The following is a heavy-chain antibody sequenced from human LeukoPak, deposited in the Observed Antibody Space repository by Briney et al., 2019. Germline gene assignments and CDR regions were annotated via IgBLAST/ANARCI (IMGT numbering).Heavy chain of an antibody. J-gene: IGHJ4*02. CDR1: KFTFSDYY. Sequence: PGGSLRLSCVASKFTFSDYYMDWVRQAPGKGLEWVGRIRNKANSYTTEYAASVKGRFTISRDDSKKSLYLQMDSLKTEDTAVYYCARGREYSYGYGGKYYFDYWGQGTLVTVSS. CDR2: IRNKANSYTT. CDR3: ARGREYSYGYGGKYYFDY. V-gene: IGHV3-72*01. D-gene: IGHD5-18*01.